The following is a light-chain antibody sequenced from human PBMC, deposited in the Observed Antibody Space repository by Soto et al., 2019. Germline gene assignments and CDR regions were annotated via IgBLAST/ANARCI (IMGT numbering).Light chain of an antibody. V-gene: IGLV1-44*01. CDR2: SDD. Sequence: QSVLTQPPSASGTPGQRVTISCSGSSSNIGSNAVSWYQHFPGTAPTVLIYSDDQRPSGVPDRFSGSKSGTSASPAIGGHQAEDAADYFCAAWGDSLNTWVFGGGTKLTVL. J-gene: IGLJ3*02. CDR1: SSNIGSNA. CDR3: AAWGDSLNTWV.